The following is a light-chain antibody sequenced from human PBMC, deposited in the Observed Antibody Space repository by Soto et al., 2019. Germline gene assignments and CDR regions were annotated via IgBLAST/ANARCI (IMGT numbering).Light chain of an antibody. CDR3: LQDYNYPYT. J-gene: IGKJ2*01. V-gene: IGKV1-6*01. Sequence: AIQMTQSPSSLSASVGDRVTITCRASQGIRNDLGWYQQKPGKAPKLLIYGASTLESGVPSRFSGSGSGADFTLTISSLQPEDFATYYCLQDYNYPYTFGQGTKLEIK. CDR1: QGIRND. CDR2: GAS.